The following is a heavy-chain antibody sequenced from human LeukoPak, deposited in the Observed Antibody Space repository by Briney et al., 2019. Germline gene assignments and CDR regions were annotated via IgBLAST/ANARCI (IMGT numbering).Heavy chain of an antibody. D-gene: IGHD6-13*01. CDR3: ARGRLGAAAGYYMDV. V-gene: IGHV3-7*03. CDR2: IKQDGSEK. CDR1: GFTFSSYW. J-gene: IGHJ6*03. Sequence: GGSLRLSCAASGFTFSSYWMSWVRQAPGKGLEWVAHIKQDGSEKYYVDSVKGRFTISRDNAKNSLYLQMNSLRAEDTAVYYCARGRLGAAAGYYMDVWGKGTTVTISS.